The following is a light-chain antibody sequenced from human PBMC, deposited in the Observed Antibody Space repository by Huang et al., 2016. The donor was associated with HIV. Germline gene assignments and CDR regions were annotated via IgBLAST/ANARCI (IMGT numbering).Light chain of an antibody. CDR3: QQYHNWPYT. J-gene: IGKJ2*01. CDR1: QSVATY. CDR2: GAS. V-gene: IGKV3-15*01. Sequence: EIIMTQSPATLSLSPGEGASLSCRANQSVATYLAWYLHRPGQSPRILIFGASTRACGLPGRFSSSGSGTQFTLTVSGLQSEDFAVYYCQQYHNWPYTFGQGTKLEI.